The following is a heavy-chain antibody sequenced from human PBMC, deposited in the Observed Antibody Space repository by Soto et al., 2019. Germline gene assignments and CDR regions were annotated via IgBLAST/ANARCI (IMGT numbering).Heavy chain of an antibody. CDR1: GYTFTGYY. J-gene: IGHJ4*02. CDR3: AREEGTYSGYEGGIDY. V-gene: IGHV1-2*04. D-gene: IGHD5-12*01. Sequence: QVQLVQSGAEVKKPGASVKVSCKASGYTFTGYYMHWVRQAPGQGLEWMGWINPNSGGTNYAQKFQGWVTMTRDTYISTAYMELSRLRSDDTAVYYCAREEGTYSGYEGGIDYWGQGTLVTVSS. CDR2: INPNSGGT.